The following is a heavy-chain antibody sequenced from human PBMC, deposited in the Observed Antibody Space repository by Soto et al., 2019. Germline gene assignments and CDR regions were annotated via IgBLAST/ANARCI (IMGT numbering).Heavy chain of an antibody. Sequence: SETLSLTCAVYGGSFSGYYWSWIRQPPGKGLEWIGEINHSGSTNYNPSLKSRVTISVDTSKNQFSLKLSSVTAADTAVYYCARNPGVVVPAATDGYAFDIWGQGTMVTVSS. CDR3: ARNPGVVVPAATDGYAFDI. D-gene: IGHD2-2*01. CDR1: GGSFSGYY. J-gene: IGHJ3*02. CDR2: INHSGST. V-gene: IGHV4-34*01.